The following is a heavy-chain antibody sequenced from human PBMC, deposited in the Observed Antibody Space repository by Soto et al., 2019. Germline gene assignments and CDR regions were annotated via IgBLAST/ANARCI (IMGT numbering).Heavy chain of an antibody. V-gene: IGHV3-23*01. D-gene: IGHD3-22*01. J-gene: IGHJ4*02. CDR1: GFTFSSYA. CDR3: AKPEYYYDSSGPNFDY. CDR2: ISGSGGGT. Sequence: GGSLRLSCAASGFTFSSYAMSWVRQAPGKGLEWVSAISGSGGGTYYADSVKCRFTISRDNSKNTLYLQMNSLRAEDTAVYYCAKPEYYYDSSGPNFDYWGQGTLVTVSS.